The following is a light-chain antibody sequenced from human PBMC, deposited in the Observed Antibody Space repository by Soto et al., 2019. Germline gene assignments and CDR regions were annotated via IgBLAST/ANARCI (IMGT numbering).Light chain of an antibody. CDR3: QQSYSKWT. V-gene: IGKV1-39*01. CDR2: AAS. CDR1: ESVSSY. J-gene: IGKJ1*01. Sequence: DIQMTQSPSSLSASVGDRVTITCRAKESVSSYVNWYQQKPGKAPKLLIYAASSLQSGVPARFSGSGSVTDFTLTISGLQPEDFSTYYCQQSYSKWTFGQGTKVEIK.